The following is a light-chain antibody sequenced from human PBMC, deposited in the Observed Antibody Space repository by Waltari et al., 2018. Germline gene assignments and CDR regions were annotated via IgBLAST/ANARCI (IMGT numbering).Light chain of an antibody. CDR3: QQYYTTPPWT. Sequence: DIVMTQSPDSLAVSLGERAPITCQSSQSVLYSSNNKNYLAWYQQKPGQPPKLLVYWASTRESGVPDRFSGSGSGTDFTLTISSLQAEDVAVYYCQQYYTTPPWTFGQGTKVEIK. CDR1: QSVLYSSNNKNY. J-gene: IGKJ1*01. CDR2: WAS. V-gene: IGKV4-1*01.